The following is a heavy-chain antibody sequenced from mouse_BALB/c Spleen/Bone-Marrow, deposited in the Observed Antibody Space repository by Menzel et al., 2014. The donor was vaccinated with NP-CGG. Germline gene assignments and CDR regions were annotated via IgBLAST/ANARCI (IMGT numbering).Heavy chain of an antibody. D-gene: IGHD2-12*01. CDR3: ARDYGYYKDVGDY. CDR1: GFSLTSYA. Sequence: AQVVESGPGLVAPSQRLSITCTVSGFSLTSYALHWVRQPPGKGLEWLGVIWAGGSTNYNSALMSRLNISKDNSKSQVFLKMNSLQTDDTAVYYCARDYGYYKDVGDYWGQGTTLTVSS. V-gene: IGHV2-9*02. J-gene: IGHJ2*01. CDR2: IWAGGST.